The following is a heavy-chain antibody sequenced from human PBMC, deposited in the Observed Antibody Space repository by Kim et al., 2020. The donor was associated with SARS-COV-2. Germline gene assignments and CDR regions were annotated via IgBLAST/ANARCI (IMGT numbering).Heavy chain of an antibody. CDR2: IYYSGST. J-gene: IGHJ4*02. D-gene: IGHD3-22*01. V-gene: IGHV4-59*08. CDR1: GGSISSYY. CDR3: ARLRGYDSLFDY. Sequence: SETLSLTCTVSGGSISSYYWSWIRQPPGKGLEWIGYIYYSGSTNYNPSLKSRVTISVDTSKNQFSLKLSSVTAADTAVYYCARLRGYDSLFDYWGQGTLVTVSS.